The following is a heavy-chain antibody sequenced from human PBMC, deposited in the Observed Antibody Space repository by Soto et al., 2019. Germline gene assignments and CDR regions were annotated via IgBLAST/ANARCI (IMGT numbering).Heavy chain of an antibody. CDR3: MKGGRALSGVNIPDH. CDR2: INDGGVNT. D-gene: IGHD6-19*01. V-gene: IGHV3-23*01. Sequence: EVQLLESGGGLVQPGGSLRLSCAASGFTFDSYTMSWVRQAPGKGLEWVSSINDGGVNTDYADSVKGRFTISRDNSKNTLYLQMKSLRAEDTALYYCMKGGRALSGVNIPDHWGQGTLVTVSS. J-gene: IGHJ5*02. CDR1: GFTFDSYT.